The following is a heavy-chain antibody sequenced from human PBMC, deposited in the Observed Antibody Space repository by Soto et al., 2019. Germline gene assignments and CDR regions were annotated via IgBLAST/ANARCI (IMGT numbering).Heavy chain of an antibody. D-gene: IGHD4-17*01. Sequence: PSETLSLTCAVYGGSFSGYYWSWIRQPPGKGLEWIGEINHSGSTNYNPSLKSRVTISVDTSKNQFSLKLSSVTAADTAVYYCARDGARIMMGEYLQHWGQGTLVTVSS. J-gene: IGHJ1*01. V-gene: IGHV4-34*01. CDR2: INHSGST. CDR1: GGSFSGYY. CDR3: ARDGARIMMGEYLQH.